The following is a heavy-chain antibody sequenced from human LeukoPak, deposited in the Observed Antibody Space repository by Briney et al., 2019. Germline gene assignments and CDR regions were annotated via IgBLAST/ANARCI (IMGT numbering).Heavy chain of an antibody. D-gene: IGHD4-11*01. CDR2: INPGGSST. V-gene: IGHV3-74*01. Sequence: GGSLRLSCAASGSTFSSYWMHWVRQVPGKGLVWASRINPGGSSTAYADSVRGRFTISRDNAKNTLYLQMNSLRADDTAVYYCARSNQADDYWGQGTLVTVSS. J-gene: IGHJ4*02. CDR3: ARSNQADDY. CDR1: GSTFSSYW.